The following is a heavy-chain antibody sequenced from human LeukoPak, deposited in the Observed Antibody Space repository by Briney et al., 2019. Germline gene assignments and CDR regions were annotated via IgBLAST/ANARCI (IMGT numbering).Heavy chain of an antibody. V-gene: IGHV3-21*01. Sequence: GGSLRLSCAASGFTFSSYGMNWVRQAPGKGLEWVSSISYTGTYIYYADSVKGRFTISRDNAKNTLSLQMNSLKAEDTAVYYCARGVYGSRHFDYWGQGTLVTVSS. CDR2: ISYTGTYI. D-gene: IGHD2-15*01. CDR3: ARGVYGSRHFDY. J-gene: IGHJ4*02. CDR1: GFTFSSYG.